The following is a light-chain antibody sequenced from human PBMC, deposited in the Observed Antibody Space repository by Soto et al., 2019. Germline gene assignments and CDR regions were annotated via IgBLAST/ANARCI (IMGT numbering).Light chain of an antibody. CDR1: QSVASN. CDR2: GAS. J-gene: IGKJ2*01. CDR3: QQYHNWPPQYT. Sequence: EIVMTQSPASLSVSPGDGATLSCWASQSVASNVAWYQQRPGQGPRLLIHGASTRAAGVPARFSGSGSGTDFTLTISSLQSEDFAVYYGQQYHNWPPQYTFCQGTKLQIK. V-gene: IGKV3-15*01.